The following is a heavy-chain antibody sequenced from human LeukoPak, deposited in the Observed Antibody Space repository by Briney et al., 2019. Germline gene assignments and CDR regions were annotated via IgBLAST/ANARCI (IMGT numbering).Heavy chain of an antibody. CDR3: VKLPYSDTSAYYVDY. V-gene: IGHV3-30*14. D-gene: IGHD3-22*01. CDR2: MSYDGSNK. J-gene: IGHJ4*02. Sequence: PGGSLRLSCAASGFTFSNYAMHWVRQAPGKGLEWVAIMSYDGSNKYYADSVKGRFTISRDNSKNTLSLQMSSLRPEDTAVYYCVKLPYSDTSAYYVDYWGQGTLVTVSS. CDR1: GFTFSNYA.